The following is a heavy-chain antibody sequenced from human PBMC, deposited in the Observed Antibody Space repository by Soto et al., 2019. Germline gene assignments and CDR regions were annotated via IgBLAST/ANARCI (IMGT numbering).Heavy chain of an antibody. J-gene: IGHJ6*02. Sequence: GGSLRLSCAASGFTFSSYAMHWVRQAPGKGLEWVAVIRCSSSTIYYADSVKGRFTISRDNAKNTLYLQMNSLRDEDTAVYYCAREVSYCSGGSCYFYYYYYGMDVWGQGTTVTVSS. D-gene: IGHD2-15*01. CDR1: GFTFSSYA. CDR3: AREVSYCSGGSCYFYYYYYGMDV. CDR2: IRCSSSTI. V-gene: IGHV3-48*02.